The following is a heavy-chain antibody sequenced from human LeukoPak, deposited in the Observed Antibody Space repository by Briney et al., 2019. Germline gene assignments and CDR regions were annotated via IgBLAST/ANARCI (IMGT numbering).Heavy chain of an antibody. D-gene: IGHD3-9*01. CDR1: GYTFTGYY. CDR2: INTNTGNP. CDR3: ARDPWTAYHDILTGYSRGYFDY. J-gene: IGHJ4*02. V-gene: IGHV7-4-1*02. Sequence: ASVKVSCKASGYTFTGYYMHWVRQAPGQGLEWMGWINTNTGNPTYAQDFTGRFVFSLDTSVSTTYLQISSLKAEDTAVYFCARDPWTAYHDILTGYSRGYFDYWGQGTLVTVSS.